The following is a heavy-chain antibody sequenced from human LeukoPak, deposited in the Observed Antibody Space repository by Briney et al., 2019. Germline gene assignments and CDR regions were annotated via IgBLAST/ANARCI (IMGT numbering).Heavy chain of an antibody. J-gene: IGHJ2*01. Sequence: GGSLRLSCAASGFTFSSYAISWVRQAPGKGLEWVSGILFSGVTTYYADSVKGRFTISRDNPKNTLYLQMNRLRAEDTAVYYCAKESGSRPYFDLWGRGTLVTVSS. V-gene: IGHV3-23*01. CDR1: GFTFSSYA. D-gene: IGHD2-15*01. CDR2: ILFSGVTT. CDR3: AKESGSRPYFDL.